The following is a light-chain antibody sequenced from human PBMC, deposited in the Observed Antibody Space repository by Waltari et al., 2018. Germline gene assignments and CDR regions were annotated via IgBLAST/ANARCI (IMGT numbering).Light chain of an antibody. CDR1: QSVSSSY. CDR2: GAS. J-gene: IGKJ3*01. CDR3: QQYGSSPQG. Sequence: CRASQSVSSSYLAWYQQKPGQAPRLLFYGASSRATGIPDRFSGSGSGTDFTLTISRLEPEDFAVYYCQQYGSSPQGFGPGTKVDIK. V-gene: IGKV3-20*01.